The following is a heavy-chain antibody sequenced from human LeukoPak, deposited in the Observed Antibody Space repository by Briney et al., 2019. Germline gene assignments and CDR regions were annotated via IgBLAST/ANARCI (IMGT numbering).Heavy chain of an antibody. V-gene: IGHV4-39*01. J-gene: IGHJ4*02. CDR2: MNYGGSS. CDR3: AVAGGWLRLYEDDFYFDY. D-gene: IGHD5-12*01. CDR1: GGSLSIRSTSY. Sequence: PSETLSLTCTASGGSLSIRSTSYWSWIRQPPGKGLEWIGSMNYGGSSHYNPSLKSRVTISVDTSKNQFSLKLSSVTAADTAVYYCAVAGGWLRLYEDDFYFDYWGQGTLVTVSS.